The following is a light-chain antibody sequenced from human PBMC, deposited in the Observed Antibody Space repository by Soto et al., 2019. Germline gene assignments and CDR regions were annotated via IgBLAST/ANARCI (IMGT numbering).Light chain of an antibody. J-gene: IGKJ2*01. V-gene: IGKV3-20*01. CDR2: AAS. CDR1: RSFASSY. Sequence: EIVLTQSPATLSLSPGERATLSCRASRSFASSYLAWYQHKPGQAPRLLIYAASSRATGIPDRFIGSGSGTDFTLTISRLEPNDSAVYYCHHYDNSPPYTFGQGTKLEIK. CDR3: HHYDNSPPYT.